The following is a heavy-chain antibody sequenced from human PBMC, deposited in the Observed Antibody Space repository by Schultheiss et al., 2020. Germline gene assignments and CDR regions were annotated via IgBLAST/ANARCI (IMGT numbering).Heavy chain of an antibody. CDR1: GFTFRSYG. D-gene: IGHD3-3*01. CDR3: VCGVVILLFHY. Sequence: GGSLRLSCAASGFTFRSYGMNWARQAPGKGLEWVSGISGSGDSTYYADSVKGHFTISRDNSKNTLYLQMNSLRAEDTAVYYCVCGVVILLFHYWGQGTLVTVSS. J-gene: IGHJ4*02. CDR2: ISGSGDST. V-gene: IGHV3-23*01.